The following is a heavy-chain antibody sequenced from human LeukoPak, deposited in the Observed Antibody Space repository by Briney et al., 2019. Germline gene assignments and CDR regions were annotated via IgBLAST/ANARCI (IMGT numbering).Heavy chain of an antibody. CDR2: ISWDSSNI. V-gene: IGHV3-9*01. Sequence: GRSLRLSCAASGFTFDDYAMHWVRQAPGKGLEWVSGISWDSSNIHYADSVMGRFTISRDNAKSSLYLQMNSLRAEDTAVYYCARARSQYCSGGSCSPAGYYYYGMDVWGQGTTVTVSS. D-gene: IGHD2-15*01. CDR3: ARARSQYCSGGSCSPAGYYYYGMDV. J-gene: IGHJ6*02. CDR1: GFTFDDYA.